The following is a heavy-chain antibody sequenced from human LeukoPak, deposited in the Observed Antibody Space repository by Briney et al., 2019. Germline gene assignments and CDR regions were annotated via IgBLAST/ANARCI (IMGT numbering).Heavy chain of an antibody. CDR2: IYYSGST. V-gene: IGHV4-59*01. Sequence: KPSETLSLTCTVSGGSISSYYWSWIRQPPGKGLEWIGYIYYSGSTNYNPSLKSRVTISVDTSKNQFSLKLSSVTAADTAVYYCARGINSVSYWWVHYFDYWGQGTLVTVSS. CDR3: ARGINSVSYWWVHYFDY. J-gene: IGHJ4*02. CDR1: GGSISSYY. D-gene: IGHD1-26*01.